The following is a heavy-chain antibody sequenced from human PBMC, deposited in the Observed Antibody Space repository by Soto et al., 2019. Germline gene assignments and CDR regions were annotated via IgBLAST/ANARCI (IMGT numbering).Heavy chain of an antibody. V-gene: IGHV1-69*13. CDR3: ARDSGSYYPYFDY. CDR2: IIPIFGTA. Sequence: SVKVSCKASGGTFSSYAISWVRQAPGQGLEWMGGIIPIFGTANYAQKFQGRATITADESTSTAYMELSSLRSEDTAVYYCARDSGSYYPYFDYWGQGTLVTVSS. J-gene: IGHJ4*02. D-gene: IGHD1-26*01. CDR1: GGTFSSYA.